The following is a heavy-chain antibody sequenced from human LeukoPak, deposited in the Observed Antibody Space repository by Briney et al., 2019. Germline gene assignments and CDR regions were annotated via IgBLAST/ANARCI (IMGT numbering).Heavy chain of an antibody. Sequence: SETLSLTCTVSGGSISSYYWSWIRQPAGKGLEWIGRIYTSGSTNYNPSLKSRVTMSVDTSKNQFSLKLSSVTAADTAGYYCARDPPDCTNVLCYPAPGGVAGSAPWGQGTLVTVSS. J-gene: IGHJ5*02. CDR3: ARDPPDCTNVLCYPAPGGVAGSAP. CDR2: IYTSGST. D-gene: IGHD2-8*01. CDR1: GGSISSYY. V-gene: IGHV4-4*07.